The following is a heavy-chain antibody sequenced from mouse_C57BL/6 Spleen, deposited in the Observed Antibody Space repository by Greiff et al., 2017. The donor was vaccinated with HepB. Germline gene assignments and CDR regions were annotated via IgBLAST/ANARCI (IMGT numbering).Heavy chain of an antibody. Sequence: EVKLVESGGGLVKPGGSLKLSCAASGFTFSDYGMHWVRQAPEKGLEWVAYISSGSSTIYYADTVKGRFTISRDNAKNTLFLRMTSLRSEDTAMYYCARPYYGSSYYWYFDVWGTGTTVTVSS. J-gene: IGHJ1*03. D-gene: IGHD1-1*01. CDR2: ISSGSSTI. CDR3: ARPYYGSSYYWYFDV. V-gene: IGHV5-17*01. CDR1: GFTFSDYG.